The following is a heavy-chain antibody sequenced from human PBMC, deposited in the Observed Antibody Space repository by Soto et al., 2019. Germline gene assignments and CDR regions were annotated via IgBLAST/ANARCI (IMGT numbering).Heavy chain of an antibody. Sequence: GASVKVSCKASGGTFSSYAISWVRQAPGQGLEWMGGIIPIFGTANYAQKFQGRVTITADESTSTAYMELSSLRSEDTAVYYCTTFGAGSENVLDYWGQGTLVTVSS. J-gene: IGHJ4*02. CDR2: IIPIFGTA. CDR1: GGTFSSYA. V-gene: IGHV1-69*13. CDR3: TTFGAGSENVLDY. D-gene: IGHD3-16*01.